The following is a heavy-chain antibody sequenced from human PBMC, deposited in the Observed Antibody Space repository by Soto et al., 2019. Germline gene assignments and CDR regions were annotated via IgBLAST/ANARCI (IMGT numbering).Heavy chain of an antibody. CDR3: ARGGYFDSSNYLAY. CDR1: GYTFTSYG. V-gene: IGHV1-3*01. J-gene: IGHJ4*02. Sequence: ATVKVSCKASGYTFTSYGINWVRQAPGRGLEWMGWINPGNGNTKYSQQFQGRVIIDRDTSASTAYMELSSLRPEDTAVYYCARGGYFDSSNYLAYWGLGTLVTVSS. CDR2: INPGNGNT. D-gene: IGHD3-22*01.